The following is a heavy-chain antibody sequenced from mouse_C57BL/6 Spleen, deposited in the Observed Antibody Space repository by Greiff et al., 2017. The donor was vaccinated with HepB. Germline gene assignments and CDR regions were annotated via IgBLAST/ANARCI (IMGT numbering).Heavy chain of an antibody. CDR1: GYAFSSSW. J-gene: IGHJ1*03. CDR3: ARIYYGKGYFDV. V-gene: IGHV1-82*01. D-gene: IGHD2-1*01. CDR2: IYPGDGDT. Sequence: QVQLQQSGPELVKPGASVKISCKASGYAFSSSWMNWVKQRPGKGLEWIGRIYPGDGDTNYNGKFKGKATLTADKSSSTAYMQLSSLTSEDSAVYFCARIYYGKGYFDVWGTGTTVTVSS.